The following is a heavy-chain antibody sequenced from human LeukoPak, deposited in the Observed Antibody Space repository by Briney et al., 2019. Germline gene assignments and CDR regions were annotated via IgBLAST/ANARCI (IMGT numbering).Heavy chain of an antibody. CDR1: GFTFSSYG. Sequence: GGSLRLSCAASGFTFSSYGMHGVRQAPGKGLEWVALISYDGSNQYYADSVKRRFTVSRDNSKNTLSMQMNSLRVEDTAVYYCAKEVTSLDDWGQGALVTVSS. CDR3: AKEVTSLDD. J-gene: IGHJ4*02. D-gene: IGHD2-21*02. CDR2: ISYDGSNQ. V-gene: IGHV3-30*18.